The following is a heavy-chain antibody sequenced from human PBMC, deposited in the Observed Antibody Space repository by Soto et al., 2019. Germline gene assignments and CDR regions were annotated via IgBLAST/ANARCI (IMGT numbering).Heavy chain of an antibody. Sequence: PSETLSLTCVVSGYSISSGYYWGWIRQPPGKGLEWIGSIYHSGTTYYNPSLKSRVTISLDTSRKQFSLKLTSVTAADTAVYYCARSLLTSSWYAGSWGQGTMVTVSS. V-gene: IGHV4-38-2*01. CDR1: GYSISSGYY. CDR3: ARSLLTSSWYAGS. D-gene: IGHD6-13*01. CDR2: IYHSGTT. J-gene: IGHJ5*02.